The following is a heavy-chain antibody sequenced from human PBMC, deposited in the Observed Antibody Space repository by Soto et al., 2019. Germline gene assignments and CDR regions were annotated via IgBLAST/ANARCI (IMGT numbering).Heavy chain of an antibody. CDR1: GFTFSSYV. J-gene: IGHJ4*02. CDR2: ISYDGSNK. V-gene: IGHV3-30-3*01. CDR3: ARGDDSVHYFDY. Sequence: GSLRLSCAASGFTFSSYVMHWVRQAPGKELEWVAIISYDGSNKYYADSVKGRFSISRDNSKNTLYLQMNSLRADDTAVYFCARGDDSVHYFDYWGQGTLVTVSS. D-gene: IGHD3-22*01.